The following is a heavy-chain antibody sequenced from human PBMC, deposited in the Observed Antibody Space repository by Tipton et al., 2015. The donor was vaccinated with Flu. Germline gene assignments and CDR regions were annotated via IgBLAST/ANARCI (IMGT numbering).Heavy chain of an antibody. J-gene: IGHJ6*02. CDR3: ARDTFRYCSGASCLSDYYYYGMDV. CDR2: IYSSGST. D-gene: IGHD2-15*01. Sequence: TLSLTCTVSGASISSRSYYWGWIRQPPGKGLEWIGCIYSSGSTYYNPSLKSRVTISLDTSKNQFSLNLSSVTAADTAVYYCARDTFRYCSGASCLSDYYYYGMDVWGQGTTVTVSS. V-gene: IGHV4-39*07. CDR1: GASISSRSYY.